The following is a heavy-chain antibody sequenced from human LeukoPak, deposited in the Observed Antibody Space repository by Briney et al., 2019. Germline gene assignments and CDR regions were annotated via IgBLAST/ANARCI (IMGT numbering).Heavy chain of an antibody. CDR1: GFTFSSYS. Sequence: PGGSLRLSCAASGFTFSSYSMNWVRQAPGKGLEWVSSISSSSSYIYYADSVKGRFTISRDNAKNSLYLQMNSLRAEDTAVYYCARDGKDIVVVPAAMYYYYYMDVWGKGTTVTVSS. J-gene: IGHJ6*03. CDR3: ARDGKDIVVVPAAMYYYYYMDV. CDR2: ISSSSSYI. V-gene: IGHV3-21*01. D-gene: IGHD2-2*01.